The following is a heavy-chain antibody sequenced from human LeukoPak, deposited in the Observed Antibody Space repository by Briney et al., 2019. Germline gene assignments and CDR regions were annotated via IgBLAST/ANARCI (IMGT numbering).Heavy chain of an antibody. J-gene: IGHJ4*02. V-gene: IGHV1-2*02. CDR3: AKDAIVRDYSNSDY. CDR1: GYTFTNYY. Sequence: ASVKVSCKASGYTFTNYYIHWVRQAPGQGLEWMGWINPNSGGTNNAQKFQGRVTMTRDTSISTAYMELSRLTSNDTAVYYCAKDAIVRDYSNSDYWGQGTLVTVSS. CDR2: INPNSGGT. D-gene: IGHD4-11*01.